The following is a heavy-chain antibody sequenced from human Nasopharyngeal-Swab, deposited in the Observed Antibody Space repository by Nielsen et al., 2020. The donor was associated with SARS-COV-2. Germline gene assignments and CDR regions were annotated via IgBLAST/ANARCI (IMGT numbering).Heavy chain of an antibody. D-gene: IGHD1/OR15-1a*01. J-gene: IGHJ3*02. CDR2: IAHTGSGA. CDR3: AKNKDAFDK. Sequence: WIRQRPGQGLEWDSYIAHTGSGARDADSVKGRFSMSRDNAKNSLYLQMNNLSGADTDVYDYAKNKDAFDKWGHGTKVTVSS. V-gene: IGHV3-11*01.